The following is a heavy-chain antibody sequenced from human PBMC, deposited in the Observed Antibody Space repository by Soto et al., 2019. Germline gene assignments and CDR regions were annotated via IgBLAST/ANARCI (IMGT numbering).Heavy chain of an antibody. J-gene: IGHJ6*02. CDR1: GYSLGNFG. Sequence: ASVKVSCNASGYSLGNFGITWVRQAPGQGLEWMGWISAYTGNTNYAQKLQDRVTMTTDTSTNTAYMEMRSLRADDTAVYYCARTPGATFSLDVWGQGTTVTVSS. D-gene: IGHD3-10*01. CDR2: ISAYTGNT. CDR3: ARTPGATFSLDV. V-gene: IGHV1-18*01.